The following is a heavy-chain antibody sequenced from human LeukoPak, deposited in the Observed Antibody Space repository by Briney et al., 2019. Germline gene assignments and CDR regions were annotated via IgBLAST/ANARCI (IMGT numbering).Heavy chain of an antibody. CDR2: IYHSGST. V-gene: IGHV4-4*02. J-gene: IGHJ5*02. D-gene: IGHD2-2*01. Sequence: PSETLSLTCAVSGGSISSSNWWSWVRQPPGKGLEWIGEIYHSGSTNYNPSLKSRVTISVDKSKNQFSLKLSSVTAADTAVYYCARGVRDIVVVPAAVLRFDPWGQGTLVTVSS. CDR3: ARGVRDIVVVPAAVLRFDP. CDR1: GGSISSSNW.